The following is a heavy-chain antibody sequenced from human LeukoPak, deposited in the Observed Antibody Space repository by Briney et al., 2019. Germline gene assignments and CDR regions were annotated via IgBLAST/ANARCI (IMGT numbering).Heavy chain of an antibody. J-gene: IGHJ3*02. Sequence: ASVKVSCKASGYTFTSYYIHCVRQAPGQGLEWMGIINPSGGSTSYTQKFQGRVTVTRDTSTSTVYMELSSLTSEDTAVYYCARGLDAFDIWGQGTMVTVSS. V-gene: IGHV1-46*01. CDR2: INPSGGST. CDR3: ARGLDAFDI. CDR1: GYTFTSYY.